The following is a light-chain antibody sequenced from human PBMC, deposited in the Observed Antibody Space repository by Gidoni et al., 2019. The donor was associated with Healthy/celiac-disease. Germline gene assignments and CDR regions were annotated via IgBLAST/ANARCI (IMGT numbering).Light chain of an antibody. V-gene: IGLV1-44*01. CDR2: SNN. Sequence: QSVLTQPPSASGPPGQSVTISVSGSSSNIGSNTVNWYQQLPGTAPKLLIYSNNQRHSGVPDRFSGSKSGTAASLAISGLQSEDEADYYCAAWDDSLNGPYVFGTGTKVTVL. CDR1: SSNIGSNT. J-gene: IGLJ1*01. CDR3: AAWDDSLNGPYV.